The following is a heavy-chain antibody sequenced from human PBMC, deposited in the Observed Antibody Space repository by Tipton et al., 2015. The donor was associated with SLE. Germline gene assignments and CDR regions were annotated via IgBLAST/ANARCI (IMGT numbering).Heavy chain of an antibody. CDR2: INHSGST. CDR1: GGSFSGYY. CDR3: ARDGGELQH. Sequence: TLSLTCAVYGGSFSGYYWSWIRQPPGKGLEWIGEINHSGSTNYNPSLKSRVTISVDKSKNQFSLKLSSVTAADTAVYYCARDGGELQHWGQGTLVTVSS. V-gene: IGHV4-34*01. J-gene: IGHJ1*01. D-gene: IGHD3-3*01.